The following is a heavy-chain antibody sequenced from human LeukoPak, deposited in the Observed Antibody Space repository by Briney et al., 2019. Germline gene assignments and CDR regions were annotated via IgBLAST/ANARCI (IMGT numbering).Heavy chain of an antibody. D-gene: IGHD3-22*01. V-gene: IGHV4-34*01. CDR2: INHSGST. CDR1: GGPFSDYY. CDR3: ARGRRNYYDSSGYFYY. J-gene: IGHJ4*02. Sequence: SETLSLTCAVYGGPFSDYYWSWIRQPPGKGLEWIGEINHSGSTNYNPSLKSRVTISVDTSKNQFSLKLSSVTAADTAVYYCARGRRNYYDSSGYFYYWGQGTLVTVSS.